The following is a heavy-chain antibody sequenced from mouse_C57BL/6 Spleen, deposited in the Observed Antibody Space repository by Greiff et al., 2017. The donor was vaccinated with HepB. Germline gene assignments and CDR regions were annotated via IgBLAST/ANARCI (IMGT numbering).Heavy chain of an antibody. CDR2: ISYSGST. CDR1: GYSITSGYD. J-gene: IGHJ2*01. CDR3: ARGRYGNYDY. V-gene: IGHV3-1*01. Sequence: EVKVVESGPGMVKPSQSLSLTCTVTGYSITSGYDWHWIRHFPGNKLEWMGYISYSGSTNYNPSLKSRISITHDTSKNHFFLKLNSVTTEDTATYYCARGRYGNYDYWGQGTTLTVSS. D-gene: IGHD2-1*01.